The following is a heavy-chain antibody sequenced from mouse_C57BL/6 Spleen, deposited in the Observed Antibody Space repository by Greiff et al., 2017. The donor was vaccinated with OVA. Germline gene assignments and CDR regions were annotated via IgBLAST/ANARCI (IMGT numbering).Heavy chain of an antibody. CDR3: ARGDSSGYVSWFAY. CDR2: IDPSDSYT. J-gene: IGHJ3*01. CDR1: GYTFTSYW. Sequence: VQLQQSGAELVRPGTSVKLSCKASGYTFTSYWMHWVKQRPGQGLEWIGVIDPSDSYTNYNQKFKGKATLTVDTSSSTAYMQLSSLTSEDSAVYYCARGDSSGYVSWFAYWGQGTLVTVSA. V-gene: IGHV1-59*01. D-gene: IGHD3-2*02.